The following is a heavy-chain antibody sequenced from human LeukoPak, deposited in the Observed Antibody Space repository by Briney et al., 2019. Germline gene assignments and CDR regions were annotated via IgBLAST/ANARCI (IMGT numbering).Heavy chain of an antibody. D-gene: IGHD6-13*01. CDR2: INLNSGRT. J-gene: IGHJ6*03. CDR3: ARTAAAGTFYYYYYMDV. Sequence: ASVKVSCKASGYTFTGYYMHWVRQAPGQGLEWMGWINLNSGRTNYAQKFQGRVTMTRDTSISTAYMELSRLRSDDTAVYYCARTAAAGTFYYYYYMDVWGKGTTVTVSS. CDR1: GYTFTGYY. V-gene: IGHV1-2*02.